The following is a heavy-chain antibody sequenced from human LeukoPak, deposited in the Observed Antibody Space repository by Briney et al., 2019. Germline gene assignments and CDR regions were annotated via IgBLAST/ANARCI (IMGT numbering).Heavy chain of an antibody. CDR3: AKDRLTYYYYGMDV. Sequence: PGGSLRLSCAASGFTFSDYTMNWARQAPGKGLEWVACITTRSSYMYYADSVKGRFTISRDNAKNSLYLQMNSLRAEDTAVYYCAKDRLTYYYYGMDVWGQGTTVTVSS. CDR1: GFTFSDYT. V-gene: IGHV3-21*01. D-gene: IGHD2-15*01. CDR2: ITTRSSYM. J-gene: IGHJ6*02.